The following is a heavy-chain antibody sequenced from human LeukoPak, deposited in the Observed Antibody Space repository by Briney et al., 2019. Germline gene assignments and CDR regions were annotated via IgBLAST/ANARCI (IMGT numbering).Heavy chain of an antibody. CDR1: GYTFTIYA. CDR2: INAGNGNT. Sequence: GASVTVSCTASGYTFTIYAMHWVGQASGQRKEWMGWINAGNGNTKYSQKFQGRVTITRDTSASTAYMELSTLSSEDTAVYYCARSSVGYYYHSSGYFHHWGQGTLVTVSS. CDR3: ARSSVGYYYHSSGYFHH. D-gene: IGHD3-22*01. V-gene: IGHV1-3*01. J-gene: IGHJ1*01.